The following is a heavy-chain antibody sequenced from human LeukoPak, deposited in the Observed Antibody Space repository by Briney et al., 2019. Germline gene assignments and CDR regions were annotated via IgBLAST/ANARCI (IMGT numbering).Heavy chain of an antibody. V-gene: IGHV1-8*01. CDR1: GYTFTNND. CDR2: MNPNSGNT. Sequence: ASLKVSCKASGYTFTNNDIHWVRQASGQGLEWMGWMNPNSGNTGYAQKFQDRVTMTRDISIGTAYMEFHSLRSEDTAVCYCVRGRKRYLGVVAADFDHWGQGILVTVSS. D-gene: IGHD2-2*01. J-gene: IGHJ4*02. CDR3: VRGRKRYLGVVAADFDH.